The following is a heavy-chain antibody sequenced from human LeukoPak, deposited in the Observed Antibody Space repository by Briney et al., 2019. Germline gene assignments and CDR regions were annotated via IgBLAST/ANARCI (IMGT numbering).Heavy chain of an antibody. CDR3: ASFTMTLSTYNYDSDY. Sequence: GGSLRLSCAASGFTFSSYAMSWVRQAPGKGLEWVSAISGSGGSTYYADSVKGRFTISRDNSKNTLYLQMNSLRAEDTAVYYCASFTMTLSTYNYDSDYWGQGTLVTVSS. J-gene: IGHJ4*02. V-gene: IGHV3-23*01. CDR1: GFTFSSYA. D-gene: IGHD3-22*01. CDR2: ISGSGGST.